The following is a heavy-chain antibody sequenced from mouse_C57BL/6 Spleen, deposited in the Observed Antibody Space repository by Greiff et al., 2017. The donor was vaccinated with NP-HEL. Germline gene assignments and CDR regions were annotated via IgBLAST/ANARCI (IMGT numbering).Heavy chain of an antibody. D-gene: IGHD3-1*01. CDR3: AREEGYVRFAY. CDR2: INPNNGGT. Sequence: EVQLQQSGPELVKPGASVKISCKASGYTFTDYYMNWVKQSHGKSLEWIGDINPNNGGTSYNQKFKGKATLTVDKSSSTAYMALRSLTSEDSAVYYCAREEGYVRFAYWGQGTLVTVSA. CDR1: GYTFTDYY. V-gene: IGHV1-26*01. J-gene: IGHJ3*01.